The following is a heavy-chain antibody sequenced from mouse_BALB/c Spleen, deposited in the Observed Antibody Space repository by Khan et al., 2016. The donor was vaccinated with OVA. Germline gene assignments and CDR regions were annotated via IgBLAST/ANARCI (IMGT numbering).Heavy chain of an antibody. CDR2: IDPANGNT. CDR1: GFNIKDTY. J-gene: IGHJ4*01. D-gene: IGHD2-10*02. V-gene: IGHV14-3*02. Sequence: VQLQQSGAELVKPGASVKLSCTTSGFNIKDTYMHWVKQRPEQGLEWIGRIDPANGNTKYDPKFQGKSTITADTSSNTAYLQPSRLTSEDTAVYSCARGYGNYNYAMDYWGQGTSVTVSS. CDR3: ARGYGNYNYAMDY.